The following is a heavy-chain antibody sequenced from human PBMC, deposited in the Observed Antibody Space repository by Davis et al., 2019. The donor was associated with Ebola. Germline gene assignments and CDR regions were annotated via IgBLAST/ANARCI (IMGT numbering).Heavy chain of an antibody. CDR1: GFTFSGSA. CDR2: IRSKANSYAT. J-gene: IGHJ4*02. D-gene: IGHD4-17*01. Sequence: ESLKISCAASGFTFSGSAMHWVRHASGKGLEWVGRIRSKANSYATAYAASVKGRFTISRDDSKNTAYLQMNSLKTEDTAVYYCTSAYGDWDDWGQGTLVTVSS. V-gene: IGHV3-73*01. CDR3: TSAYGDWDD.